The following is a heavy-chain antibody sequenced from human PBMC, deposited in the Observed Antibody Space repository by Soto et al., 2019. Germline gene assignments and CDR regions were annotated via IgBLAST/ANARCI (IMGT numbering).Heavy chain of an antibody. D-gene: IGHD6-13*01. CDR1: GYTFTHYY. Sequence: QVQLVKSGAEVKKPGASVKLSCRTSGYTFTHYYIHWVRQAPGQGLEWLAIINPASGSTNYAQDFQGRVTLTMDTSTTTVYMELSGLRAEDAAIFYCARDLAAGDYLGQGTLVTVSS. CDR3: ARDLAAGDY. CDR2: INPASGST. V-gene: IGHV1-46*01. J-gene: IGHJ4*02.